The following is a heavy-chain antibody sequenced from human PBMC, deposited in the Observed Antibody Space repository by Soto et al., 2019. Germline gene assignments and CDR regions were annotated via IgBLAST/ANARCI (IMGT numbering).Heavy chain of an antibody. CDR3: ARDKITGLFDY. Sequence: SETLSLTCAVYGESFSNYYWSWIRQPPGKGLEWIGEISHSGGTNYNPSLKSRVTISVDTSKNQFSLKLTSVTAADTAVYYCARDKITGLFDYWGQGTLVTVSS. J-gene: IGHJ4*02. CDR2: ISHSGGT. V-gene: IGHV4-34*01. D-gene: IGHD2-8*02. CDR1: GESFSNYY.